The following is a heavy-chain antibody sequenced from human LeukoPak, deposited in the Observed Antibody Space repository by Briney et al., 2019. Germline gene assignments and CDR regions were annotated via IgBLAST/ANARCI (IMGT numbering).Heavy chain of an antibody. CDR1: GFTFSTYA. V-gene: IGHV3-23*01. CDR2: ISGSGANT. D-gene: IGHD3-16*01. Sequence: GGSLRLSCAAAGFTFSTYAMSWGRQAPGEGLEWVSTISGSGANTYYADSVRGRFTISTDNSKNTLYLHMNSLRAEDTAVYYCAKERAAYTNPYYFDYWGQGTLVTVSS. CDR3: AKERAAYTNPYYFDY. J-gene: IGHJ4*02.